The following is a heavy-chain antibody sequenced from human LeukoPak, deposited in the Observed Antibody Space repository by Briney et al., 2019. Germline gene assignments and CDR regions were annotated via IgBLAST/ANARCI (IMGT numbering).Heavy chain of an antibody. CDR3: ARESVRDGYNSFQFDY. D-gene: IGHD5-24*01. J-gene: IGHJ4*02. CDR2: IKQDGSEK. V-gene: IGHV3-7*01. CDR1: GFTFSSYW. Sequence: PGGSLRLSCAASGFTFSSYWMSWVRQAPGKGLEWVANIKQDGSEKYYVDSVKGRFTISRDNAKNSLYLQMNSLRDEDTAVYYCARESVRDGYNSFQFDYWGQGTLVTVSS.